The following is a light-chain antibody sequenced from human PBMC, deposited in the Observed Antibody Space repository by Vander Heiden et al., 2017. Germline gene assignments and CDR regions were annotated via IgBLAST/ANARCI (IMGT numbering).Light chain of an antibody. V-gene: IGKV1-17*01. Sequence: HLTHSPSSLSASVGDRVTIPCRASQGIRNDLGWYQQKPGTAPKRLIYAASRLQSGVPSRFSGSGSGTEFTLTISSLQSEEFATYYCLQNNSYPLTFGQGTKLEIK. J-gene: IGKJ2*01. CDR3: LQNNSYPLT. CDR2: AAS. CDR1: QGIRND.